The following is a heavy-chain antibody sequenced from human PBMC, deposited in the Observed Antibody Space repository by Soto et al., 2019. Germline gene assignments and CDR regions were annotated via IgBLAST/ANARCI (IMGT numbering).Heavy chain of an antibody. Sequence: SETLSLTCTISGASMTSSSYFWGFVRQPPGLGLEWIGTIYYNRSTYYSTSLKSRVAISVDASKNLFSLSLRSVTAADTAMYYFLMTTVTHPDYFVFWGPGVLVTVFS. J-gene: IGHJ4*02. CDR1: GASMTSSSYF. V-gene: IGHV4-39*01. CDR2: IYYNRST. CDR3: LMTTVTHPDYFVF. D-gene: IGHD4-17*01.